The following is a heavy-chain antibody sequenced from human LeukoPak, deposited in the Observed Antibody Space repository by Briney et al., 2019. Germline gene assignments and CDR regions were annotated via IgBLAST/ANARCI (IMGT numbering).Heavy chain of an antibody. CDR2: ISGSGGST. J-gene: IGHJ4*02. CDR1: GFSFSSYG. V-gene: IGHV3-23*01. Sequence: GGSLRLSCAASGFSFSSYGMSWVSQDPGEGMDWVSVISGSGGSTPYADSVKGRFTISRDNSKNTLYLQMNSLRAEDTAVYYCANESPFLDYWGQGTLVTVSS. CDR3: ANESPFLDY.